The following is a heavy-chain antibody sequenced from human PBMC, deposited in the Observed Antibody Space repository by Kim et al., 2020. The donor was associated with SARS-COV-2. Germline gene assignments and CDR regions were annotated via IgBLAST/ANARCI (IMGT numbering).Heavy chain of an antibody. V-gene: IGHV3-7*03. J-gene: IGHJ5*02. CDR3: ARDFSSSWYREDNWFDP. Sequence: GGSLRLSCAASGFTFSSYWMSWVRQAPGKGLEWVANIKQDGSEKYYVDSVKGRFTISRDNAKNSLYLQMNSLRAEDTAVYYCARDFSSSWYREDNWFDPWGQGTLVTVSS. D-gene: IGHD6-13*01. CDR2: IKQDGSEK. CDR1: GFTFSSYW.